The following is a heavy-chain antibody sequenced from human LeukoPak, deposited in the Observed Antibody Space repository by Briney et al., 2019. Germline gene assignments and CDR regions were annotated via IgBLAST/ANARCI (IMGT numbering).Heavy chain of an antibody. CDR1: GFTVSSYS. D-gene: IGHD6-13*01. J-gene: IGHJ4*02. Sequence: GGSLRLSCAASGFTVSSYSMTWVRQAPGKGLEWVSALSGSGSTTYYADSVKGRFTISRDNSKNRLFLEMNSLRVEDTAVYYCAKAGYTSSWPLDYWGQGTLVTVSS. CDR2: LSGSGSTT. CDR3: AKAGYTSSWPLDY. V-gene: IGHV3-23*01.